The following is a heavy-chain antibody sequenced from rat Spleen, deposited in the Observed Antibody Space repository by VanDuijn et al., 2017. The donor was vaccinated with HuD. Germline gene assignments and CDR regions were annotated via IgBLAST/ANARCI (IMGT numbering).Heavy chain of an antibody. CDR3: ARTGFAY. CDR2: ITNSAGST. J-gene: IGHJ3*01. Sequence: EVQLVESGGGLVQPGRSLKLSCVASGFTFKNYWMTWIRQAPGKGLEWVASITNSAGSTYYPDTVKGRFVISKDNAKNTGYLQMKNLRSEDTAMYYCARTGFAYWGQGTLVTVSS. V-gene: IGHV5-31*01. CDR1: GFTFKNYW.